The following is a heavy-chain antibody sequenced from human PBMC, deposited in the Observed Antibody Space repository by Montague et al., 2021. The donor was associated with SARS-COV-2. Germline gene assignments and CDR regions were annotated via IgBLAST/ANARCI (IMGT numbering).Heavy chain of an antibody. V-gene: IGHV4-59*01. CDR1: GAWNKGAD. CDR2: ICLKKRT. CDR3: VRDFYDTSDYFQGTFDV. Sequence: SETLSLTCSRLGAWNKGADRKSTRLNSSNGRKWYGDICLKKRTNYNPSLRNRITISIDTSANQFSLKLRSVTPADTAVYYCVRDFYDTSDYFQGTFDVWGHGTVVSVSS. D-gene: IGHD3-22*01. J-gene: IGHJ3*01.